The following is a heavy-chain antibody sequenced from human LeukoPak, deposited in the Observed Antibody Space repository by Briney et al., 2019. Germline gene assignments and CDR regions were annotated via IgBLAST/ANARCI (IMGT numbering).Heavy chain of an antibody. CDR2: IYYSGST. V-gene: IGHV4-59*08. CDR1: GGSSSNYY. D-gene: IGHD6-6*01. CDR3: ARHRAYSYSSPFDI. Sequence: PSETLSLTCSVSGGSSSNYYWSWIRQPPGRGLEWIGYIYYSGSTNSNASLKSRVTIFVDPSKNQFSLRLSSVTAADTVVYYCARHRAYSYSSPFDIWGQGTVVTVSS. J-gene: IGHJ3*02.